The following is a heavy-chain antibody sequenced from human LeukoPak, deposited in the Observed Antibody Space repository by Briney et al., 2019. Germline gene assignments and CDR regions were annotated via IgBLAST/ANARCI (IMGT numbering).Heavy chain of an antibody. Sequence: SETLSLTCSVSGGSISSDYWSWIRQPAGRGLEWVGRIFTTGSTNYNPSLKSRVTISLDKSKNQFSLRLSSVTAADTAVYYCAREDTEATGLYDYWGRGTLVTVSS. V-gene: IGHV4-4*07. J-gene: IGHJ4*02. D-gene: IGHD5-12*01. CDR2: IFTTGST. CDR3: AREDTEATGLYDY. CDR1: GGSISSDY.